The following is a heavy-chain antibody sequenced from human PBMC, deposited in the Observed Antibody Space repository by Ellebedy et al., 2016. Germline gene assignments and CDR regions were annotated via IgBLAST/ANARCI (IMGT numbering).Heavy chain of an antibody. D-gene: IGHD3-22*01. V-gene: IGHV4-34*01. J-gene: IGHJ6*03. CDR3: ARGAHYYDSSGYYIRRGYYYYYMDV. Sequence: SETPSLTCAVYGGSFSGYYWSWIRQPPGKGLEWIGEINHSGSTNYNPSLKSRVTISVDTSKNQFSLKLSSVTAADTAVYYCARGAHYYDSSGYYIRRGYYYYYMDVWGKGTTVTVSS. CDR1: GGSFSGYY. CDR2: INHSGST.